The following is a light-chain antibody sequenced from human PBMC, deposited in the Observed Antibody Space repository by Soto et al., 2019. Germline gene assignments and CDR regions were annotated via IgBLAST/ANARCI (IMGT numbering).Light chain of an antibody. CDR1: QSISNF. CDR3: QHRSTWWT. J-gene: IGKJ1*01. Sequence: IVLTQSPATLSLSPGDRATLSCRASQSISNFLAWYQHIPDQAPRLLIYDASNRATGIPVKFSGSGFGTDFTLTISSLEPDDSAVYYCQHRSTWWTFGQGTKVEIK. CDR2: DAS. V-gene: IGKV3-11*01.